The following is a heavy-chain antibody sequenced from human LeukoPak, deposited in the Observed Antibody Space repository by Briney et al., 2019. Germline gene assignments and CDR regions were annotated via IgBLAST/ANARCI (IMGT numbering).Heavy chain of an antibody. J-gene: IGHJ3*02. V-gene: IGHV3-23*01. CDR3: AKDRGYSYGYYDAFDI. D-gene: IGHD5-18*01. CDR1: GFTFSSYA. CDR2: ISCSGGST. Sequence: GGSPRLSCAASGFTFSSYAMSWVRQAPGKGLEWVSGISCSGGSTYYADSVKGRFTISRDNSKNTLYLQMNSLRAEDTAVYYCAKDRGYSYGYYDAFDIWGQGTMVTVSS.